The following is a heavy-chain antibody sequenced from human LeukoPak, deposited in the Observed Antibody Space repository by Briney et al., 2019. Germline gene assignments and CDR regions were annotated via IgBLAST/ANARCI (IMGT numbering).Heavy chain of an antibody. D-gene: IGHD5-24*01. V-gene: IGHV3-66*01. CDR3: GSGRRDGYNYDWFDP. Sequence: GGSLRLSCAASGFTVSSNYMSWVRQAPGKGLEWVSVIYSGGSTYYADSVKGRFTISRDNSKNTLYLQMNSLRAEDTAVYYCGSGRRDGYNYDWFDPWGQGTLVTVSS. CDR1: GFTVSSNY. CDR2: IYSGGST. J-gene: IGHJ5*02.